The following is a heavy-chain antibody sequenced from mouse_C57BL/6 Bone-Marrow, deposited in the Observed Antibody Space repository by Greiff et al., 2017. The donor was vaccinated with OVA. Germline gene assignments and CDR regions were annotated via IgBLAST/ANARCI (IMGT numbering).Heavy chain of an antibody. Sequence: QVQLQQSGAELVRPGTSVKVSCKASGYAFTNYLIEWVKQRPGQGLEWIGVINPGSGGTNYNEKFKGKATPTADKSSSTAYMQLSSLTSEDSAVYFCARRGAMDYWGQGTSVTVSS. V-gene: IGHV1-54*01. CDR3: ARRGAMDY. CDR2: INPGSGGT. CDR1: GYAFTNYL. J-gene: IGHJ4*01.